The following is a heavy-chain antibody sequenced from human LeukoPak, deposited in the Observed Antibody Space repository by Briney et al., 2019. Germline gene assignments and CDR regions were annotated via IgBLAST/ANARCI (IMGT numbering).Heavy chain of an antibody. V-gene: IGHV4-4*02. Sequence: SETLSLTCAVSGGSISSSNWWSWVRQPPGKGLEWIGYIYYSGSTYYNPSLKSRVTISVDTSKNQFSLKLSSVTAADTAVYYCARDSSSYSSGWSDDAFDIWGQGTMVTVSS. J-gene: IGHJ3*02. CDR3: ARDSSSYSSGWSDDAFDI. CDR1: GGSISSSNW. D-gene: IGHD6-19*01. CDR2: IYYSGST.